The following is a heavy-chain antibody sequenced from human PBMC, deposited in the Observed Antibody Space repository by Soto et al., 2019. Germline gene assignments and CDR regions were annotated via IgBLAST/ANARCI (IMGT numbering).Heavy chain of an antibody. CDR2: ISSSSSYI. D-gene: IGHD6-19*01. V-gene: IGHV3-21*01. Sequence: GGSLRLSCAASGFTFSSYSMNWVRQAPGKGLEWVSSISSSSSYIYYADSVKGRFTISRDNAKNSLYLQMNSLRAEDTAVYYCAQTLPGIAVAGPEDAFDIWGQGTMVTVSS. CDR3: AQTLPGIAVAGPEDAFDI. CDR1: GFTFSSYS. J-gene: IGHJ3*02.